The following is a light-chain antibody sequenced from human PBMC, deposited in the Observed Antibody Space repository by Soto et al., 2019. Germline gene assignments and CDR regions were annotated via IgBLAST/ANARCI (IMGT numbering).Light chain of an antibody. CDR1: SGHSSYA. J-gene: IGLJ2*01. CDR2: LNSXXXX. Sequence: QLVLTQSPSASASLGASVKLTCTLSSGHSSYAIAWHQQQPEKGPRYLMKLNSXXXXXXXXXXXXXXSGSSSGAERYLTISXXXSXXXXDYYCQTWGTGIVVFGGGTKLTVL. V-gene: IGLV4-69*01. CDR3: QTWGTGIVV.